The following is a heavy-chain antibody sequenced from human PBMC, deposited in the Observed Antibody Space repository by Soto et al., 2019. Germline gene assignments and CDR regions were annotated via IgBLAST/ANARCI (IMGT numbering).Heavy chain of an antibody. D-gene: IGHD5-12*01. CDR3: ARLYTGYEPFAD. CDR2: IYYSGST. CDR1: GGSINSGDYY. J-gene: IGHJ1*01. Sequence: SETLCLRCSVSGGSINSGDYYGSWIRQSPGKGLEWIGYIYYSGSTYYNPSLKSRSTIXIXXSXNXFXLXXXSATXADTAXYYCARLYTGYEPFADRGQGTLVTVSS. V-gene: IGHV4-30-4*01.